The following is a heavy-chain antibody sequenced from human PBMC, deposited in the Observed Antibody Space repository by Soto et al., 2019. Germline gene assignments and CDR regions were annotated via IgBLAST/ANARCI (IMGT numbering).Heavy chain of an antibody. J-gene: IGHJ3*02. D-gene: IGHD4-17*01. V-gene: IGHV1-24*01. CDR3: ATASGDYGGNSGAFDI. CDR1: GYTLTELS. CDR2: FDPEDGEA. Sequence: ASVKVSCKVSGYTLTELSMHWVRQAPGKGLEWMGGFDPEDGEAIYAQKFQGRVTMTEDTSTDTAYMELSSLRSEDTAVYYCATASGDYGGNSGAFDIWGQGTMVTVSS.